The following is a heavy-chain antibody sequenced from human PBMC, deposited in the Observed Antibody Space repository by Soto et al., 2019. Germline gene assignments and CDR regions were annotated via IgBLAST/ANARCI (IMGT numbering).Heavy chain of an antibody. V-gene: IGHV3-23*01. J-gene: IGHJ4*02. D-gene: IGHD2-2*01. Sequence: EVQLLESGGGLVQPGGSLRLSCVASGHNFHNYAMSWVRQAPGKGLEWVSGISGSGGSTYYADSVRGRFTISRDDSKNTLYLQMNSLRVEDTAVYYCAKASRGIGVVPAALNWGKGTLVTVSS. CDR1: GHNFHNYA. CDR3: AKASRGIGVVPAALN. CDR2: ISGSGGST.